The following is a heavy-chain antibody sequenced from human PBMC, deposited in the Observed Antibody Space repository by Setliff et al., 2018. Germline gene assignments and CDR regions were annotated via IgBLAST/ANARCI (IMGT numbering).Heavy chain of an antibody. Sequence: PGGSLRLSCTASGFTFGDYAMSWVRQAPGKGLEWVGFIRSKAYGGTTEYAASVRGRFIIPRDDSKGIAYLQMNSLRTEDTAVYYCTRVGRQLVYYYYGMDVWGQGTTVTVSS. D-gene: IGHD6-13*01. CDR1: GFTFGDYA. CDR2: IRSKAYGGTT. CDR3: TRVGRQLVYYYYGMDV. J-gene: IGHJ6*02. V-gene: IGHV3-49*04.